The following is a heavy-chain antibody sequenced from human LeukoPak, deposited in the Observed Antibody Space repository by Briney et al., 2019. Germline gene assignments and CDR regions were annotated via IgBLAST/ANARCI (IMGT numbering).Heavy chain of an antibody. CDR3: ARVYCGGGSCYHFDY. D-gene: IGHD2-15*01. CDR1: GGSFSGYY. CDR2: INHSGST. V-gene: IGHV4-34*01. Sequence: SETLSLTCAVYGGSFSGYYWSWIRQPPGKGLEWIGEINHSGSTNYNPSLKSRVTISVDTSKNQFSLKLSSVTAADTAVYYCARVYCGGGSCYHFDYWGQGTLVTVSS. J-gene: IGHJ4*02.